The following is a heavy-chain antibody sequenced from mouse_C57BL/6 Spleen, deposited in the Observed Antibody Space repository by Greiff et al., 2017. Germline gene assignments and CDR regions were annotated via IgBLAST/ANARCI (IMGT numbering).Heavy chain of an antibody. CDR1: GYTFTSYW. J-gene: IGHJ3*01. V-gene: IGHV1-53*01. CDR2: INPSNCGT. CDR3: GRIHGFLYCFAY. Sequence: QVQLQQPGTELVKPGASVKLSCKASGYTFTSYWMHWLKQRPGQGLEWIGNINPSNCGTKNNNKVRSKTTRTVEESSSSADMLHSSRTSEDSAVYYCGRIHGFLYCFAYWGQGTTVTVSA.